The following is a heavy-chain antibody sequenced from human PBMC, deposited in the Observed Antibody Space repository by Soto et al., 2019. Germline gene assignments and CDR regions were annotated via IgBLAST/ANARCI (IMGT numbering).Heavy chain of an antibody. D-gene: IGHD6-13*01. CDR1: GYTFTSYG. CDR2: ISAYNGNT. CDR3: WQQLSTEYNWFDP. Sequence: QVQLVQSGAEVKKPGASVKVSCKASGYTFTSYGISWVRQAPGQGLEWMGWISAYNGNTNYAQKLQGRVTMTTDTPTSTAYMERRSLRSDDAAGVIVWQQLSTEYNWFDPLGQGTLVTVSS. J-gene: IGHJ5*02. V-gene: IGHV1-18*01.